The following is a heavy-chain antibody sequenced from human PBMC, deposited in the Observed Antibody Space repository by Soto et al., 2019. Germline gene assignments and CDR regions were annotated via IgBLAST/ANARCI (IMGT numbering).Heavy chain of an antibody. CDR2: IRGSGTVT. J-gene: IGHJ4*02. Sequence: GGSLRLSCAASGFIFSSYSMSWVRQAPGKGLEWVSTIRGSGTVTYYADSVEGRFTISRDNSKNTLYLQMNSLRAEDTALYYCAKDMAASGSYSFDFWGQGTLVTVSS. CDR3: AKDMAASGSYSFDF. CDR1: GFIFSSYS. D-gene: IGHD3-10*01. V-gene: IGHV3-23*01.